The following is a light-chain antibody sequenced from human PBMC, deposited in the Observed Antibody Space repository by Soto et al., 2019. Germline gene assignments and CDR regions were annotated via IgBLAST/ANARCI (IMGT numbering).Light chain of an antibody. V-gene: IGLV2-14*01. J-gene: IGLJ1*01. CDR3: SSYTSIITYV. CDR1: SSDIGGYDY. CDR2: EVN. Sequence: QSALTQPASVSGSPGQSITISCTGTSSDIGGYDYVSWYQQHPGKAPKLMIYEVNNRPSGVSNRFSGSKSGNTASLTISGLQAEDEADYYCSSYTSIITYVFGTGTKLTVL.